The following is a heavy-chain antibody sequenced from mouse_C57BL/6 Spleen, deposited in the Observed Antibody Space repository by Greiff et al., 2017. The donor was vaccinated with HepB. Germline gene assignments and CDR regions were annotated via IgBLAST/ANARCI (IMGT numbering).Heavy chain of an antibody. D-gene: IGHD2-4*01. J-gene: IGHJ4*01. CDR3: ALHYDYEYYYAMDY. CDR1: GFSLTSYA. V-gene: IGHV2-9-1*01. Sequence: QVQLKESGPGLVAPSQSLSITCTVSGFSLTSYAISWVRQPPGKGLEWLGVIWTGGGTNYNSALKSRLSISKDNSKSQVFLKMNSLQTDDTARYYCALHYDYEYYYAMDYWGQGTSVTVSS. CDR2: IWTGGGT.